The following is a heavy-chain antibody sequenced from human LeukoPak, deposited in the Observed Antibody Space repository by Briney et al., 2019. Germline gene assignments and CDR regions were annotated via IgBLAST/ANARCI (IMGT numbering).Heavy chain of an antibody. V-gene: IGHV3-21*01. D-gene: IGHD2-8*01. CDR1: GFTVSSNY. Sequence: GGSLRLSCAASGFTVSSNYMSWVRQAPGKGLEWVSSISSSSSYIYYADSVKGRFTISRDNAKNSLYLQMNSLRAEDTAVYYCARDGVLMVYGDAFDIWGQGTMVTVSS. CDR3: ARDGVLMVYGDAFDI. CDR2: ISSSSSYI. J-gene: IGHJ3*02.